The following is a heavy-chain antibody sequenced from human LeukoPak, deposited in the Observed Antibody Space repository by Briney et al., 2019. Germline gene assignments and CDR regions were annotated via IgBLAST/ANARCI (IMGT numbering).Heavy chain of an antibody. CDR1: GDSVSSNSVA. J-gene: IGHJ4*02. D-gene: IGHD6-13*01. V-gene: IGHV6-1*01. Sequence: SQTLSLTCGIYGDSVSSNSVAWNWIRQSPSRGLEWLGRTYYRSKWYNDYAVSVKSRIIINPDTSKNQFSLQLNSVTPDDTAVYYCARQLGSFDYWGQGTLVTVSS. CDR2: TYYRSKWYN. CDR3: ARQLGSFDY.